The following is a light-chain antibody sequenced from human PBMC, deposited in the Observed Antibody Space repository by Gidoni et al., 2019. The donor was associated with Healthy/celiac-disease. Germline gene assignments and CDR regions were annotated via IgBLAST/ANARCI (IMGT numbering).Light chain of an antibody. J-gene: IGKJ1*01. CDR2: KAS. CDR3: QQYNSYSWT. CDR1: QSISSW. Sequence: TKLTQSPSTLSASVGDRVTITCRASQSISSWLAWYQQKPGKAPKLLIYKASSLESGVPSRFSGSGSGTEFTLTISSLQPDDFATYYCQQYNSYSWTFGQGTKVEIK. V-gene: IGKV1-5*03.